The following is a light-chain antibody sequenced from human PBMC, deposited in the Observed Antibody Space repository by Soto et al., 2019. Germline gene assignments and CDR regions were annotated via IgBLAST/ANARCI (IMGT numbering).Light chain of an antibody. J-gene: IGKJ5*01. CDR1: QGMSSW. CDR3: QQYNSYPPT. V-gene: IGKV1D-16*01. CDR2: AAS. Sequence: DIQMTQSPSSLSASVGDRVTITCPARQGMSSWLAWYQQKPEQAPKSLIYAASSLQSGVPSRFSGSGSVTDFTLTISSLQPEDCAKYYCQQYNSYPPTFGQGTRLEIK.